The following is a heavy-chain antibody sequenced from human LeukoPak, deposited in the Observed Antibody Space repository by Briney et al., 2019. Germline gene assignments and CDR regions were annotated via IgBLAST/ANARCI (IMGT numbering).Heavy chain of an antibody. D-gene: IGHD5-24*01. CDR3: AKDIQLST. CDR2: ISSSGNNA. Sequence: GGSLRLSCAVSGFTFRGAAMTWVRQAPGKGLEWVSLISSSGNNAYYADSVKGRFTISRDNSKNTMSLQTNSLRVEDTAIYYCAKDIQLSTWGLGTRVTVSS. V-gene: IGHV3-23*01. J-gene: IGHJ3*01. CDR1: GFTFRGAA.